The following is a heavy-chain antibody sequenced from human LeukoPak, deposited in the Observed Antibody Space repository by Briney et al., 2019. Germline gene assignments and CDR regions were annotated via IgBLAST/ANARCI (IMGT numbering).Heavy chain of an antibody. J-gene: IGHJ6*02. CDR1: GFTFSSYG. CDR3: AKGVAGTPYYYGMDV. Sequence: GRSLRLSCAASGFTFSSYGMHWVRQAPGKGLEWVAVISYDGSNKYYADSVEGRFTISRDNSKNTLYLQMNSLRAEDTAVYYCAKGVAGTPYYYGMDVWGQGTTVTVSS. CDR2: ISYDGSNK. V-gene: IGHV3-30*18. D-gene: IGHD6-19*01.